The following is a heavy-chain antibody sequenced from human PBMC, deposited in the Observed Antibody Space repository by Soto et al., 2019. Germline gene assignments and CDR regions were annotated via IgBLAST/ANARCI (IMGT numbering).Heavy chain of an antibody. Sequence: GGSLRLSCAASGFAFSGSDMNWVRQAPGQGLEWVANINYRGIYTSYADAVKGRFTISRDNSKNTVYLQMNSLTADDTAVYYCISDPNWEWGYWGQGTLVTVSS. CDR3: ISDPNWEWGY. J-gene: IGHJ4*02. CDR2: INYRGIYT. D-gene: IGHD1-1*01. V-gene: IGHV3-23*01. CDR1: GFAFSGSD.